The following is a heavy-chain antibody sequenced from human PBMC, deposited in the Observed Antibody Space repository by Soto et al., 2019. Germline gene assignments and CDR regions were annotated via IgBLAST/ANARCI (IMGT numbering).Heavy chain of an antibody. J-gene: IGHJ6*02. D-gene: IGHD6-13*01. CDR3: ARDLGIAAAGRGYYYYYGMDV. CDR2: ISSSSSYI. CDR1: GFTFSSYS. Sequence: GGSLRLSCAASGFTFSSYSMNWVRQAPGKGLEWVSSISSSSSYIYYADSVKGRFTISRDNAKNSLYLQMNSLKAEDTAVYFCARDLGIAAAGRGYYYYYGMDVWGQGTTVTVSS. V-gene: IGHV3-21*04.